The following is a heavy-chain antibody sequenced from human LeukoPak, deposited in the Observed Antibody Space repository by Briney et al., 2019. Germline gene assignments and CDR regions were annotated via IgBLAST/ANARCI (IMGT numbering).Heavy chain of an antibody. V-gene: IGHV4-34*01. D-gene: IGHD3-10*01. CDR1: GGSFSGYY. CDR3: ARHRRGGSGSYSV. Sequence: PSETLSLTCAVYGGSFSGYYWSWIRQPPGKGLEWIGEINHSGSTNYNPSLKSRVTISVDTSKNQFSLKLSSVTAADTAVYYCARHRRGGSGSYSVWGKGTTVTISS. CDR2: INHSGST. J-gene: IGHJ6*04.